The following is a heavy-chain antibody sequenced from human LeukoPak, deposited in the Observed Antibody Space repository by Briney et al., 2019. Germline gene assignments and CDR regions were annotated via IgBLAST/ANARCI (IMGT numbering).Heavy chain of an antibody. Sequence: SETLSLTCAVYGGSFSGYYWSWIRQPPGKGLEWIGEINHSGSTNYNPPLKSRVTISVDTSKNQFSLKLSSVTAADTAVYYCARGHSDLDYWGQGTLVTVSS. CDR3: ARGHSDLDY. V-gene: IGHV4-34*01. J-gene: IGHJ4*02. CDR2: INHSGST. CDR1: GGSFSGYY.